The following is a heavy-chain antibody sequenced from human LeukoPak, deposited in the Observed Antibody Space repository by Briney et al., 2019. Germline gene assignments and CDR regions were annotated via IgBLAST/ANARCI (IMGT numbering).Heavy chain of an antibody. CDR1: GGSISSYY. CDR3: ARGSGLLWFGEPHNWFDP. J-gene: IGHJ5*02. CDR2: IYYSGST. D-gene: IGHD3-10*01. V-gene: IGHV4-59*01. Sequence: SSETLSLTCTVSGGSISSYYWSWIRQPPGKGLEWIGYIYYSGSTNYNPSLKSRVTISVDTSKNQFSLKLSSVTAADTAVYYCARGSGLLWFGEPHNWFDPWGQGTPVTVSS.